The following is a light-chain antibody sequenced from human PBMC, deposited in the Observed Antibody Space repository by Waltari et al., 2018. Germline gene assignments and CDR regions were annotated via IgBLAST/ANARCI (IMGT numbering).Light chain of an antibody. CDR3: HQSAGSPQT. V-gene: IGKV3-20*01. CDR1: QNLSANY. CDR2: GAS. J-gene: IGKJ2*01. Sequence: EIVMTQSPGILPLSPGERATLSCRASQNLSANYVAWYQHRPGQPPRLLIVGASSRAAGIPDRFSGRGSATDFTLTINRLEPEDFTMYFCHQSAGSPQTFGQGTKLDIK.